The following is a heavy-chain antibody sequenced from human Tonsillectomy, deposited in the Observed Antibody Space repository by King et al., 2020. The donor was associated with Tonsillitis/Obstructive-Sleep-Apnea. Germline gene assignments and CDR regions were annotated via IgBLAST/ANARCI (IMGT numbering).Heavy chain of an antibody. CDR2: INPSGGST. Sequence: VQLVESGAEVKKPGASVKVSCKASGYTFTSYYMHWVRQAPGQGLEWMGIINPSGGSTSYAQKFQGRVTMTRDTSTSTVYMELSSLRSEDTAVYYCAAGVVPAAMGGDFDNWGQGTLVPVSS. CDR3: AAGVVPAAMGGDFDN. V-gene: IGHV1-46*01. D-gene: IGHD2-2*01. CDR1: GYTFTSYY. J-gene: IGHJ4*02.